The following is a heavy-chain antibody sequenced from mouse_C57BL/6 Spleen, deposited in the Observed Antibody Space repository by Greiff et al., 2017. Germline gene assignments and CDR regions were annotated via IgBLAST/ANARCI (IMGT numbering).Heavy chain of an antibody. CDR2: IYPSDSET. D-gene: IGHD1-1*01. CDR1: GYTFTSYW. CDR3: AREGYYYGSSYFDY. Sequence: QVQLKQPGAELVRPGSSVKLSCKASGYTFTSYWMDWVKQRPGQGLEWIGNIYPSDSETHYNQKFKDKATLTVDKSSSTAYMQLSSLTSEDSAVYYCAREGYYYGSSYFDYWGQGTTLTVSS. V-gene: IGHV1-61*01. J-gene: IGHJ2*01.